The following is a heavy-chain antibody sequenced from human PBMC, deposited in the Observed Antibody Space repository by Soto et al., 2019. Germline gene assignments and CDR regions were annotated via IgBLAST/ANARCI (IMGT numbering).Heavy chain of an antibody. CDR3: ARFPDLVVGRAFDY. V-gene: IGHV3-7*01. D-gene: IGHD3-22*01. Sequence: GGSLTLSCAVSGFTFSSYWMTWARQAPGKGLEWVATIKQDGSEKYYVDSVKGRFTISRDNAKNSLFLQMNSLRAEDTAVYYCARFPDLVVGRAFDYWRQGTLVTSPQ. J-gene: IGHJ4*02. CDR2: IKQDGSEK. CDR1: GFTFSSYW.